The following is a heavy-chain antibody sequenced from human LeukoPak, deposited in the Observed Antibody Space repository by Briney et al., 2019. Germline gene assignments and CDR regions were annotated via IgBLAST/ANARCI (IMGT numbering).Heavy chain of an antibody. J-gene: IGHJ5*02. Sequence: SETLSLTCTVSGYSISSGYYWGWIRQPPGKGLEWMGSIYHSGSTYYNPSLKSRVTISVDTSKNQFSLKLSSVTAADTAVYYCARDLSMADLGWFDPWGQGTLVTVSS. D-gene: IGHD2-8*01. CDR2: IYHSGST. V-gene: IGHV4-38-2*02. CDR1: GYSISSGYY. CDR3: ARDLSMADLGWFDP.